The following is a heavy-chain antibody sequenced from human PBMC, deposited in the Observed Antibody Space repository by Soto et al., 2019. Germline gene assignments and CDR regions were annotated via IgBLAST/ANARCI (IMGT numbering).Heavy chain of an antibody. V-gene: IGHV5-51*01. CDR1: GYTFTNYC. J-gene: IGHJ6*02. D-gene: IGHD3-22*01. CDR3: ARRQAIPYYHTSGYPNYNFYGLDV. CDR2: IYPDDSDT. Sequence: PGESLKISCKGSGYTFTNYCIGWVRQLPGKGLEWMGIIYPDDSDTTYSPSFQGQVTIAVDKSISTAYLQWSSLKASDTAMYYWARRQAIPYYHTSGYPNYNFYGLDVWGQGTTVTVSS.